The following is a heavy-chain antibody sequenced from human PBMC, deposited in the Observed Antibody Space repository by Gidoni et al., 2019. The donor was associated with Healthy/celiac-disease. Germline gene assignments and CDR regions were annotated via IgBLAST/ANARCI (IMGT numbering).Heavy chain of an antibody. CDR1: GGSISSSSYY. D-gene: IGHD2-2*01. CDR3: ASLRDIVVVPAASNWFDP. V-gene: IGHV4-39*01. J-gene: IGHJ5*02. CDR2: IYYSGST. Sequence: QLQLQESGPGLVKPSETLSLPCTVSGGSISSSSYYWGWIRQPPGKGLEWIGSIYYSGSTYYNPSLKSRVTISVDTSKNQFSLKLSSVTAADTAVYYCASLRDIVVVPAASNWFDPWGQGTLVTVSS.